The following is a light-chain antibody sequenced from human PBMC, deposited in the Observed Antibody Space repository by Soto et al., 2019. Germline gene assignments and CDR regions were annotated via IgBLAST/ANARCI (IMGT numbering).Light chain of an antibody. CDR1: QSISSS. Sequence: EKVMTQSPATLSLSPGERATLSCRASQSISSSLAWYQQKPGQAPRLLIYGASTRATGVPARFSGSGSGAEFTLSLSSLQSADFAVYYCQQYNSWPLTFGGGTKVEIK. CDR2: GAS. J-gene: IGKJ4*01. V-gene: IGKV3-15*01. CDR3: QQYNSWPLT.